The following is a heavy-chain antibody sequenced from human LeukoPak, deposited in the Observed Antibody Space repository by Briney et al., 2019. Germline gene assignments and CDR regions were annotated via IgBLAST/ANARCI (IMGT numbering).Heavy chain of an antibody. CDR3: AKAPYYIAAPRWYFDL. CDR1: GFTFDDYA. Sequence: PGRSLRLSCAASGFTFDDYAMHWVRQAPGKGLEWVSGINWNSGNIGYADSVKGRFTISRDNAKNTLYLQMNSLRAEDTAVYYCAKAPYYIAAPRWYFDLWGRGTLVTVSS. D-gene: IGHD6-13*01. CDR2: INWNSGNI. J-gene: IGHJ2*01. V-gene: IGHV3-9*01.